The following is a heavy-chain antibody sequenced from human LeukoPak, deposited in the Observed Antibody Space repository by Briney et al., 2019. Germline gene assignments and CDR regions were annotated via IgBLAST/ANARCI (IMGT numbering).Heavy chain of an antibody. V-gene: IGHV3-73*01. CDR1: GFTFSGSA. D-gene: IGHD1-7*01. CDR3: TSPGAHELGGDY. J-gene: IGHJ4*02. CDR2: IRSKANSSAT. Sequence: PGGSLRLSWAASGFTFSGSAMHWVRQAAGKGLEWVGRIRSKANSSATAYAASVKGRFTISREDSNNTAYLQMNSLKTEDTTVYYCTSPGAHELGGDYWGQGTLVTVSS.